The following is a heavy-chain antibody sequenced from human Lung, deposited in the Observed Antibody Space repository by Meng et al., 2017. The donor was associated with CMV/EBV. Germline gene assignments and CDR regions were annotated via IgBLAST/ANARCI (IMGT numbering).Heavy chain of an antibody. V-gene: IGHV4-4*02. CDR2: IPHRGSS. J-gene: IGHJ1*01. D-gene: IGHD3-10*01. CDR3: LRRSGGSV. Sequence: QLQVRESGPALVKPSETLSLTCAVSGDSITNHNWWAWVRQPPGKGLEWIGEIPHRGSSAYNPSLKSRVSMSIDKSKNQFSLKLTSVTAADTAVYHCLRRSGGSVWGQGTLVTVSS. CDR1: GDSITNHNW.